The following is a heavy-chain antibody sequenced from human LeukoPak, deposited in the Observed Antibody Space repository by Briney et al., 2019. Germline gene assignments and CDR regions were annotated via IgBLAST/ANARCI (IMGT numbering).Heavy chain of an antibody. CDR3: ARVPYYYYYMDV. Sequence: PSETLSLTCTVSGGSISSSSYYWGWVRQPPGKGLEWIGNIYYSGSTYFNPSLKSRVTISVDTSKNQFSLKLSSVTAADTAVYYCARVPYYYYYMDVWGKGTTVTISS. CDR1: GGSISSSSYY. CDR2: IYYSGST. V-gene: IGHV4-39*01. J-gene: IGHJ6*03.